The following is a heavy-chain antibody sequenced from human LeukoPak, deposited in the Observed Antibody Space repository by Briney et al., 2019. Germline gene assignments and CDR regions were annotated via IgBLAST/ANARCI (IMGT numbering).Heavy chain of an antibody. CDR2: INHSGST. D-gene: IGHD5-12*01. CDR1: DGSITNYD. Sequence: SETLSLTCTVSDGSITNYDWSWIRQPPGKGLEWIGEINHSGSTNYNPSLKSRVTISVDTSKNQFSLKLSSVTAADTAVYYCARGPVATINPYYFDYWGQGTLVTVSS. V-gene: IGHV4-34*01. CDR3: ARGPVATINPYYFDY. J-gene: IGHJ4*02.